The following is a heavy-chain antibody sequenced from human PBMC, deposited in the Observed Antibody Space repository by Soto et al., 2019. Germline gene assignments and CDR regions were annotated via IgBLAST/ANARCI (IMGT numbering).Heavy chain of an antibody. Sequence: SETLSLTCTVSGVSISTYFWNWIRQVPGKGLEWIGYVYYSVDTNYNPSLKSRLTMSVDTSTNQFSLRLNSVTAADSAAYYCASTFVAAAGTPIDYWGQGTLVTVSS. CDR2: VYYSVDT. V-gene: IGHV4-59*01. CDR1: GVSISTYF. D-gene: IGHD6-13*01. J-gene: IGHJ4*02. CDR3: ASTFVAAAGTPIDY.